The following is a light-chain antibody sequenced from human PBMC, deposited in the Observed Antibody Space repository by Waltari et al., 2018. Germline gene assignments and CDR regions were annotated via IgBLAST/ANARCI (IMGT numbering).Light chain of an antibody. CDR2: GPS. CDR1: QSLGSN. CDR3: QQFHKWPPT. J-gene: IGKJ1*01. V-gene: IGKV3-15*01. Sequence: EIVMTQSPVTLSVSPGARATLSCTASQSLGSNLAWYQQKPGQAPRPLIYGPSSRATGIPARFSGSGSGTYFTLTISSLQSEDFAVYYCQQFHKWPPTFGQGTTVEV.